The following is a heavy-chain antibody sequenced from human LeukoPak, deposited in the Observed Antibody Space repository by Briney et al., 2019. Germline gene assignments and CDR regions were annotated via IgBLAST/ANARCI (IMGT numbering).Heavy chain of an antibody. Sequence: GASVKVSCKASGYTFTGYGISWVRRAPGQGLEWMGWISAYSGNTNYAQKLQGRVSMTTDTSTTTAYMELRSLRSDDTALYYCARDRDGDSPPFDYWGQGTLVTVSS. CDR2: ISAYSGNT. V-gene: IGHV1-18*04. CDR1: GYTFTGYG. CDR3: ARDRDGDSPPFDY. D-gene: IGHD4-17*01. J-gene: IGHJ4*02.